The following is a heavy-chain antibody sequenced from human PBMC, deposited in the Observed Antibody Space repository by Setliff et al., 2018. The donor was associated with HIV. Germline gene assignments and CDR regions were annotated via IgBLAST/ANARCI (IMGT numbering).Heavy chain of an antibody. CDR1: RRTFNSHI. CDR3: VRGVQSPPHYSYYYMDV. V-gene: IGHV1-69*02. Sequence: SVKVSCKASRRTFNSHIINWVRQAPGQGLDWMGRIIPILGVANYAQRFQGKVTITADKSTSTAYMELTSLRFDDTAMYYCVRGVQSPPHYSYYYMDVWVEGTMVTVSS. J-gene: IGHJ6*03. D-gene: IGHD3-3*01. CDR2: IIPILGVA.